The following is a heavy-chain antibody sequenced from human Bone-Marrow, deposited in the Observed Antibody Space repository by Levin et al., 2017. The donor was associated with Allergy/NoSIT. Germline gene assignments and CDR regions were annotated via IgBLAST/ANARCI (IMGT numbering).Heavy chain of an antibody. D-gene: IGHD3-10*01. J-gene: IGHJ4*02. V-gene: IGHV3-30-3*01. CDR3: VRPGGTVRHLRNYYYFDS. CDR2: ISYDGTNR. Sequence: PGGSLRLSCAASGFKFRSYAMHWVRQAPGKGLEWVAVISYDGTNRLHADSVKGRFSISKDTSTNTLSLQMHSLRTEDTAIYFCVRPGGTVRHLRNYYYFDSWGPGTLVTVSS. CDR1: GFKFRSYA.